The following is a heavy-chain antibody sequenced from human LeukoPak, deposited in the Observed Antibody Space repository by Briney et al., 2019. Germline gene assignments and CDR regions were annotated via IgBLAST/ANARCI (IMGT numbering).Heavy chain of an antibody. Sequence: GRSLRLSCAASGFTFDDYAMHWVRQAPGKGLEWVSGISWNIGSIVYADFVKGRFTISRDNAKNSLYLKMNSLRAEDTALYYCAKVWFPYYYDSSGYPTMGDAFDIWGQGTMVTVSS. D-gene: IGHD3-22*01. CDR3: AKVWFPYYYDSSGYPTMGDAFDI. CDR1: GFTFDDYA. CDR2: ISWNIGSI. V-gene: IGHV3-9*01. J-gene: IGHJ3*02.